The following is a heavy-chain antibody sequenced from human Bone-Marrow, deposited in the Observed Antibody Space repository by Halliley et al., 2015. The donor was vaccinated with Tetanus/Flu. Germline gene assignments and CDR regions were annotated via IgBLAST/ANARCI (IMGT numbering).Heavy chain of an antibody. CDR3: AKDLVAVVVTVYHHYGLDA. D-gene: IGHD6-19*01. CDR2: ISYDGSNK. V-gene: IGHV3-30*18. CDR1: GFQFKTFG. Sequence: SLRLSCAASGFQFKTFGMHWVRQAPGKGLEWLALISYDGSNKHYADSVKGRFTISRDNSKNTLDLHMNSLGAEDTAVYYCAKDLVAVVVTVYHHYGLDAWGQGTTVTVSS. J-gene: IGHJ6*02.